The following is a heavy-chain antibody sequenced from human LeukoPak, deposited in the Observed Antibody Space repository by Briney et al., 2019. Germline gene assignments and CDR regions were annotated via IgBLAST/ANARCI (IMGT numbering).Heavy chain of an antibody. V-gene: IGHV3-21*01. Sequence: GGSLRLSCAASGFTFSSYAMKWVRQAPGKGLEWVSAISRTSAYIYYSDSVKGRFTISRDNAKNSVNLQIDSLRAEDTAVYYCARDERRYCSDSSCYPGDYWGQGTLVTVSS. J-gene: IGHJ4*02. CDR1: GFTFSSYA. D-gene: IGHD2-2*01. CDR2: ISRTSAYI. CDR3: ARDERRYCSDSSCYPGDY.